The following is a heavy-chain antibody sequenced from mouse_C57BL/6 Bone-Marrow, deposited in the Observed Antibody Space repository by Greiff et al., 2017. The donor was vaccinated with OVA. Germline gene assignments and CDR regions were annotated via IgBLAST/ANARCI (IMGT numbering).Heavy chain of an antibody. J-gene: IGHJ2*01. Sequence: QVQLQQSGAELAKPGASVKLSCKASGYTFTSYWMHWVKQRPGQGLEWIGYINPSSGYTKYNQKFKDKATLTADKSSSTAYMQLSSLTSEDSAVYFCFHYYGSSWYYFDYWGQGTTLTVSS. V-gene: IGHV1-7*01. CDR1: GYTFTSYW. CDR3: FHYYGSSWYYFDY. D-gene: IGHD1-1*01. CDR2: INPSSGYT.